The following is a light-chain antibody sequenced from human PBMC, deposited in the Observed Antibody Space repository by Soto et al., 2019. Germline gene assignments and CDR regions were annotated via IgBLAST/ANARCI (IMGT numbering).Light chain of an antibody. CDR2: GAS. V-gene: IGKV3-20*01. CDR3: QDSASPQWT. CDR1: QNVRSNY. Sequence: HSPGALSLTKKERVTLSCRASQNVRSNYLAWYHQKPGQAPRLLIYGASTRASGIPERFSGSGSGTDFTLTISRLEPEDFTGYCCQDSASPQWTFAQ. J-gene: IGKJ5*01.